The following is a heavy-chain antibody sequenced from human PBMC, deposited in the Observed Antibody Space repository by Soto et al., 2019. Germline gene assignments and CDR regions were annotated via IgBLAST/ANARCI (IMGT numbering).Heavy chain of an antibody. V-gene: IGHV4-31*03. Sequence: SETLSLTCTVSGVSISSGGYYWTWIRQHPQKGREWIGHIYYSGSTYYNPSLKSRVTVSVDTSKNQFSLKLSSVTAAATAVYYCAVDGTTGTTGYYGMDVWGQGTTVTVSS. CDR1: GVSISSGGYY. J-gene: IGHJ6*02. CDR3: AVDGTTGTTGYYGMDV. D-gene: IGHD1-1*01. CDR2: IYYSGST.